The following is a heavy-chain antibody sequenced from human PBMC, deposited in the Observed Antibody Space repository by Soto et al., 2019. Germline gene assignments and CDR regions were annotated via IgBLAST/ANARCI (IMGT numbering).Heavy chain of an antibody. D-gene: IGHD1-1*01. CDR2: ISAHNGST. V-gene: IGHV1-18*01. Sequence: QVHLVQSGAEVKKPGASVKVSCKASGYTFTSYGITWVRQAPGQGLEWMGWISAHNGSTDYAQKLQGRVTVTRDTSTSTAYMELRSLRADDTAVYYCARGRYGDYWGQGALVTVSS. CDR1: GYTFTSYG. CDR3: ARGRYGDY. J-gene: IGHJ4*02.